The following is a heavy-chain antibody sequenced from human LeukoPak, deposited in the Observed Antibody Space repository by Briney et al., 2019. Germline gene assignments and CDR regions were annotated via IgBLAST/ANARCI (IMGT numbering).Heavy chain of an antibody. V-gene: IGHV1-69*13. CDR3: AREGYYGSGSFFDY. J-gene: IGHJ4*02. CDR2: IIPIFGTA. CDR1: GGTFSSYA. Sequence: SVKVSCKASGGTFSSYAITWVRQAPGQGLEWMGGIIPIFGTANYAQKFQGRVTITADESTSTAYMELSSLRSEDTAVYYCAREGYYGSGSFFDYWGQGTLVTVSS. D-gene: IGHD3-10*01.